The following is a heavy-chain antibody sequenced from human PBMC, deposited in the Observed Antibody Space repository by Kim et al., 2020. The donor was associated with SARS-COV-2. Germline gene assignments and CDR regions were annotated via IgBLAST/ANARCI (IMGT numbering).Heavy chain of an antibody. Sequence: GKGRFTISRDNSKTTLYRQMNSLRAEDTAVYYCARGRLSGSYYYYYGMDVWGQGTTVTVSS. D-gene: IGHD1-26*01. J-gene: IGHJ6*02. CDR3: ARGRLSGSYYYYYGMDV. V-gene: IGHV3-30*01.